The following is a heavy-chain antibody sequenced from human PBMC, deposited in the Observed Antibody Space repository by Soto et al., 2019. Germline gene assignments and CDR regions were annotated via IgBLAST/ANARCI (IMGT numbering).Heavy chain of an antibody. CDR3: ARDLKVGYYGSGSYYRLNYYYYGMDV. Sequence: PSETLSLTCTVSGGNFISYYWSWIRKNPGKGLEWIGYIYYSGSTNYNPSLKSRVTISVDTSKNQFSLKLSSVTAADTAVYYCARDLKVGYYGSGSYYRLNYYYYGMDVWGQGTTVTVSS. V-gene: IGHV4-59*01. CDR1: GGNFISYY. D-gene: IGHD3-10*01. J-gene: IGHJ6*02. CDR2: IYYSGST.